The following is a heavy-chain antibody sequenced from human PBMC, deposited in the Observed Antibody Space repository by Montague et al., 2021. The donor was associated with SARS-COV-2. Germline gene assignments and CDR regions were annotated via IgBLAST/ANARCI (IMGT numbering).Heavy chain of an antibody. CDR2: ISSSSSYI. D-gene: IGHD2-15*01. CDR3: ARNLGSGRAFFDY. Sequence: SLRLSCAASGFTFSSYSMNWVRQAPGKGLEWVSSISSSSSYIYYADSVKGRFTISRDNAKNSLYLQMNSLRAEDTAVYYCARNLGSGRAFFDYWGQGTLVTVSS. J-gene: IGHJ4*02. CDR1: GFTFSSYS. V-gene: IGHV3-21*01.